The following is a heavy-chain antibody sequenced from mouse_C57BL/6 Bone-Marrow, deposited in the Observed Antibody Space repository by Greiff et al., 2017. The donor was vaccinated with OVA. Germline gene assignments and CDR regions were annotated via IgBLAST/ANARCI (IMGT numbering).Heavy chain of an antibody. Sequence: GLEWIGRIDPNSGGTKYNEKFKSKATLTADKPSSTAYMQLSSLTSEDSAVYYCARGDWDRYFDVWGTGTTVTVSS. D-gene: IGHD4-1*01. V-gene: IGHV1-72*01. CDR2: IDPNSGGT. CDR3: ARGDWDRYFDV. J-gene: IGHJ1*03.